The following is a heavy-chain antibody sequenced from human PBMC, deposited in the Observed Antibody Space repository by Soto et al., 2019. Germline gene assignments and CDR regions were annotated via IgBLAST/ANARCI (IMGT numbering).Heavy chain of an antibody. CDR1: GFTFNSYA. Sequence: GGSLRLSCAASGFTFNSYAMTWVRQAPGKGLEWFSTISDDGVSTYYADSVKGRFTISRDNSKKTLFLQMNSLRVEDTAVYYCARGLVPAAKTSLNDYWGQGTLVTVSS. CDR2: ISDDGVST. CDR3: ARGLVPAAKTSLNDY. V-gene: IGHV3-23*01. J-gene: IGHJ4*02. D-gene: IGHD2-2*01.